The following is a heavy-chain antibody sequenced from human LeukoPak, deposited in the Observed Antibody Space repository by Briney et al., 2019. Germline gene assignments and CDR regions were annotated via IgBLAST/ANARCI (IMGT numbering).Heavy chain of an antibody. CDR2: MSHDGRHT. Sequence: GGSLRLSCAASGFSFSSYAMHWVRQAPGKGLEWVAVMSHDGRHTYYADSVKGRSTISRDNSKNTVYLQMNSLRTEDTALYYCARDLEGDTPTFFDYWGQGTLVTVSS. D-gene: IGHD5-18*01. J-gene: IGHJ4*02. V-gene: IGHV3-30*04. CDR1: GFSFSSYA. CDR3: ARDLEGDTPTFFDY.